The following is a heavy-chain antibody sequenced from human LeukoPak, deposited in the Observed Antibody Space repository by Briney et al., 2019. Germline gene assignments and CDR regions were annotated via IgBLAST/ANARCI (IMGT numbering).Heavy chain of an antibody. CDR3: ASAPRDYYDSSGYYFDY. CDR2: MYYSGST. V-gene: IGHV4-59*01. D-gene: IGHD3-22*01. CDR1: GGSISSYY. J-gene: IGHJ4*02. Sequence: SETLSLTCTVSGGSISSYYWSWIRQPPGKGLEWIGYMYYSGSTNYNPSLKSRVTISVDTSKNQFSLKLSSVTAADTAVYYCASAPRDYYDSSGYYFDYWGQGTLVTVSS.